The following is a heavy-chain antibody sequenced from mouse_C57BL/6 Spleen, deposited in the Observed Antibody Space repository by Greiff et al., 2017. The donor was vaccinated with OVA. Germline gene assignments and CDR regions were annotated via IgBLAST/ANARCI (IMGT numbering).Heavy chain of an antibody. J-gene: IGHJ1*03. CDR3: GRRSDCYSYFDV. V-gene: IGHV1-81*01. Sequence: VQLQQSGAELARPGASVKLSCKASGYTFTSYGISWVKQRTGQGLEWIGEIYPRSGNTYYNEKFKGKATLTADKSSSTAYLELRSLTSEDSAVYFWGRRSDCYSYFDVWGTGTTVTVSS. CDR1: GYTFTSYG. CDR2: IYPRSGNT.